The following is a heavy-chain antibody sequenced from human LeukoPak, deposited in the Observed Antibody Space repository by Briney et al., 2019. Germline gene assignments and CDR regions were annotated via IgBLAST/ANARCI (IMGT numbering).Heavy chain of an antibody. Sequence: GASLQISCKGSGSSFTSYWIGWVRQLPGKGLEWMGIIYPGDSDTRYSPSFQGQVTISADKSISTAYLQWSSLKASDTAMYYCARHGSGSYRYYFDYWGQGTLVTVSS. CDR2: IYPGDSDT. CDR3: ARHGSGSYRYYFDY. J-gene: IGHJ4*02. V-gene: IGHV5-51*01. D-gene: IGHD3-10*01. CDR1: GSSFTSYW.